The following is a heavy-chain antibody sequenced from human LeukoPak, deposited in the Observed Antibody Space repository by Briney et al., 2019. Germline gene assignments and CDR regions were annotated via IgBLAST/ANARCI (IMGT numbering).Heavy chain of an antibody. CDR1: GGSISNSRYY. Sequence: RPSETLSLTCTVSGGSISNSRYYWGWIRQPPGKGLEWIGSIYYSGTTYHNPSLKSRLTISVDTTKNQFSVRLSSVTAADTAVYYCAGIYDTPRGFWGRGTLVTVSP. J-gene: IGHJ4*02. CDR2: IYYSGTT. D-gene: IGHD3-22*01. CDR3: AGIYDTPRGF. V-gene: IGHV4-39*01.